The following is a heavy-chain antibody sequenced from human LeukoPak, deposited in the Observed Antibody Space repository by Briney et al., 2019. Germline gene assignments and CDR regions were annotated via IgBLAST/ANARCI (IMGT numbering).Heavy chain of an antibody. CDR2: IYSGGST. CDR3: ARDEYYYDSSGIVDY. J-gene: IGHJ4*02. CDR1: GFTVSSNY. V-gene: IGHV3-53*05. D-gene: IGHD3-22*01. Sequence: GGSLRLSCAASGFTVSSNYMSWVRQAPGKGLEWVSVIYSGGSTYYADSVKGRFTISRDNSKNTLYLQMNSLRAEDTAVYYCARDEYYYDSSGIVDYWGQGTLVTVSS.